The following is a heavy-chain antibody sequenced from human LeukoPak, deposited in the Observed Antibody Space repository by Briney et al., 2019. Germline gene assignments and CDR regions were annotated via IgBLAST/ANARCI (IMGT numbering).Heavy chain of an antibody. J-gene: IGHJ4*02. D-gene: IGHD6-19*01. CDR2: INHSGST. CDR1: GGSFSGYY. CDR3: ARGRPQWLEAFFDY. Sequence: PSETLSLTCAVYGGSFSGYYWSWIRQPPGKGLEWIGEINHSGSTNYNPSLKSRVTISVDTSKNQFSLKLSSVTAADTAVYYCARGRPQWLEAFFDYWGQGTLVTVSS. V-gene: IGHV4-34*01.